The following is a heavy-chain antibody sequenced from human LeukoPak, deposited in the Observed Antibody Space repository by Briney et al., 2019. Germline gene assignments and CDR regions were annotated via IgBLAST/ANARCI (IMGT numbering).Heavy chain of an antibody. D-gene: IGHD3-22*01. CDR3: ARVNGSGYHDAFDI. J-gene: IGHJ3*02. CDR1: GGSISSGGYY. CDR2: IYYSGST. Sequence: PSENLSLTCTVSGGSISSGGYYWSWIRQHPGKGLEWIGYIYYSGSTYYNPSLKSRVTISVDTSKNQFSLKLSSVTAADTAVYYCARVNGSGYHDAFDIWGQGTMVTVSS. V-gene: IGHV4-31*03.